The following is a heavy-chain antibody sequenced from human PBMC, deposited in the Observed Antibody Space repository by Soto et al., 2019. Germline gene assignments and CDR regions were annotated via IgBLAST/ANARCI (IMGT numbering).Heavy chain of an antibody. CDR1: GGSFSGYY. CDR3: ARGPYYYDSRRETRRAVYYYYGMDV. D-gene: IGHD3-22*01. Sequence: SETLSLTCAVYGGSFSGYYWSWIRQPPGEGLEWVGEINHSGSTNYNPSLKSRVTISVDTSKNQFSLKLSSVTAADTAVYYCARGPYYYDSRRETRRAVYYYYGMDVWRQGTTVT. CDR2: INHSGST. J-gene: IGHJ6*02. V-gene: IGHV4-34*01.